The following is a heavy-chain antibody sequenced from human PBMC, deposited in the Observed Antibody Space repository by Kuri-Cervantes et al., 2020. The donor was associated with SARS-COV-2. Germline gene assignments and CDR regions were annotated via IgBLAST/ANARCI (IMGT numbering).Heavy chain of an antibody. CDR1: GYSFTTNY. CDR3: ARANPGIAVAGTDVDAFDI. Sequence: ASVKVSCKASGYSFTTNYIHWVRLAPGQGLEWMGIINPSGGGTEYAQKFQGRVTLTRDTSTSTVYMELRSLRSEDTAVYYCARANPGIAVAGTDVDAFDIWGQGTMVTVSS. CDR2: INPSGGGT. D-gene: IGHD6-19*01. J-gene: IGHJ3*02. V-gene: IGHV1-46*01.